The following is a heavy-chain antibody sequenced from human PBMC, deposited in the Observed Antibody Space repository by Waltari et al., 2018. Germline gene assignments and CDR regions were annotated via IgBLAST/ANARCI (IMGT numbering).Heavy chain of an antibody. V-gene: IGHV3-23*01. CDR1: GFTFSSYA. CDR3: AKRSQLARGVDY. CDR2: MSGSGGST. D-gene: IGHD6-6*01. J-gene: IGHJ4*02. Sequence: EVQLLESGGGLVQPGGSLRLSCAASGFTFSSYAMSWVRQAPGKGVGGVSGMSGSGGSTYYADSGKGRFTISRDNSKNTLYLQMNSLRAEDTAVYYCAKRSQLARGVDYWGQGTLVTVSS.